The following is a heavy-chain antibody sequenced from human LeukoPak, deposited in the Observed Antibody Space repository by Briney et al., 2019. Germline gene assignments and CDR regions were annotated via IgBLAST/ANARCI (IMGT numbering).Heavy chain of an antibody. D-gene: IGHD6-19*01. CDR2: TSAYNGNT. J-gene: IGHJ4*02. V-gene: IGHV1-18*01. CDR3: ARDPSSGWYEGSYFDY. CDR1: GYTFTSYG. Sequence: ASVKVSCKASGYTFTSYGISWGRQAPGQGLEWMGWTSAYNGNTNYAQKLQGRVTMTTDTSTSTAYMELRSLRSDDTAVYYCARDPSSGWYEGSYFDYWGQGTLVTVSS.